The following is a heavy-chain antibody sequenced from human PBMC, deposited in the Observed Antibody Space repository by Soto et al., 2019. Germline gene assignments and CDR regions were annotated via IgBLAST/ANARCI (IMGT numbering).Heavy chain of an antibody. D-gene: IGHD3-10*01. CDR1: GFTFSIYG. J-gene: IGHJ2*01. CDR3: AREFDFWYFDL. V-gene: IGHV3-33*01. Sequence: QVQLVESGGGVVQPGRSLRLSCAASGFTFSIYGMHWVRQAPGKGLEWVAVIWYDGSNKYYADSVKGRFTISRDNSKNTLCLQMNSLRAEDTAVYYCAREFDFWYFDLWGRGTLVTVSS. CDR2: IWYDGSNK.